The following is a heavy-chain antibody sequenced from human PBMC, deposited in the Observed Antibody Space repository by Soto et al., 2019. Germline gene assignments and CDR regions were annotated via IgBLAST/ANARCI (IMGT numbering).Heavy chain of an antibody. CDR1: GGSISSGDYY. D-gene: IGHD2-2*02. V-gene: IGHV4-30-4*01. J-gene: IGHJ4*02. CDR2: IYYSGTT. CDR3: ARDCSSTSCYTLFDY. Sequence: SETLSLTRTVSGGSISSGDYYWSWIRQPPGKGLEWIGYIYYSGTTYYNPSLKSRVTISVDTSKNQFSLKLTSVTAADTAVYYCARDCSSTSCYTLFDYWGQGTLVTVSS.